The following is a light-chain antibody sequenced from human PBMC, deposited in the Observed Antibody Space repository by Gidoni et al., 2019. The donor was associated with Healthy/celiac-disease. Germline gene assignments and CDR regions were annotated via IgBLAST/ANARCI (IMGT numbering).Light chain of an antibody. CDR1: QSFSSW. Sequence: DIQMTQSPSTLSASVGDRVTITCRASQSFSSWLAWYQQKPGKAPKLLIYKASSLESWVPSRFSGSGSGTEFTLTISSLQPDDFATYYCQQYNSYPYSFGQGTKLEIK. CDR2: KAS. V-gene: IGKV1-5*03. J-gene: IGKJ2*03. CDR3: QQYNSYPYS.